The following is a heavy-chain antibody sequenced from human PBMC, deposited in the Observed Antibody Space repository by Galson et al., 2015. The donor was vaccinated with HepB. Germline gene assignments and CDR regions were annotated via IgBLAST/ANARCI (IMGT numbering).Heavy chain of an antibody. CDR2: IWHDGSNQ. CDR3: VRESLMAMVTFDL. Sequence: SLRLSCAASGFTFSRHGIHWVRQAPGKGLECVAMIWHDGSNQLYADSVKGRFTISRDNSKNKLHPQMNSLRAEDTAIYYCVRESLMAMVTFDLWGRGTLVTVSS. D-gene: IGHD5-18*01. CDR1: GFTFSRHG. V-gene: IGHV3-33*01. J-gene: IGHJ4*02.